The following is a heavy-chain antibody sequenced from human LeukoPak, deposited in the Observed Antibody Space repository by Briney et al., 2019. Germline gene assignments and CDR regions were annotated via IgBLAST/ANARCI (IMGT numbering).Heavy chain of an antibody. Sequence: GASVKISCKASGYTFTDYYMHWVRQAPGKGLEWMGRVDPEDGETIYAEKFQGRVTIIADTSTDTAYMELSSLRSEDTAMYYCATDPNDYSDYVQLWGQGTLVTVSS. V-gene: IGHV1-69-2*01. CDR2: VDPEDGET. J-gene: IGHJ4*02. CDR3: ATDPNDYSDYVQL. D-gene: IGHD4-11*01. CDR1: GYTFTDYY.